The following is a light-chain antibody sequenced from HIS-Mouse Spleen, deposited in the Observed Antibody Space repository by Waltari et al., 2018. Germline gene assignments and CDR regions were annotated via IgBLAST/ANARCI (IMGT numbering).Light chain of an antibody. CDR1: SSDVGGYNY. CDR3: SSYTSSSTVV. Sequence: QSALTQPASVSGSPGQSITIPCTGTSSDVGGYNYVSWYQHHPGKAPKLMIYDVSNRPSGVSNRFSGSKSGNTASLTISGLQAEDEADYYCSSYTSSSTVVFGGGTKLTVL. J-gene: IGLJ2*01. CDR2: DVS. V-gene: IGLV2-14*03.